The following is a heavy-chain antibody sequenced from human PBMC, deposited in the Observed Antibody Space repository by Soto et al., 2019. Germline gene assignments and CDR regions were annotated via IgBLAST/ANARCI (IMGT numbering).Heavy chain of an antibody. J-gene: IGHJ4*02. CDR3: ARGGVSTRTFDY. Sequence: PGESLKISCKGSVYNFAGYWIAWVRQMPGKGLELMGIIYPSDSDTRYRPSFQGQVTISADKSISSAYLQWSSLRASDTAMYYCARGGVSTRTFDYWGQGPPVTVSS. V-gene: IGHV5-51*01. CDR2: IYPSDSDT. D-gene: IGHD3-3*01. CDR1: VYNFAGYW.